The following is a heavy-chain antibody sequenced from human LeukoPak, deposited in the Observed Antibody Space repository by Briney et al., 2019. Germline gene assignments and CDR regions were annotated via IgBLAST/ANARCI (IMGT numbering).Heavy chain of an antibody. D-gene: IGHD6-6*01. CDR2: INHSGST. V-gene: IGHV4-34*01. CDR1: GGSFSGYY. J-gene: IGHJ4*02. CDR3: ARGTAARWTKFDY. Sequence: SETLSLTCAVYGGSFSGYYWSWIRQPPGKGLEWIGEINHSGSTNYNPSLESRVTLSVDTSKNQFSLKLSSVTAADTAVYYCARGTAARWTKFDYWGQGTLVTVSS.